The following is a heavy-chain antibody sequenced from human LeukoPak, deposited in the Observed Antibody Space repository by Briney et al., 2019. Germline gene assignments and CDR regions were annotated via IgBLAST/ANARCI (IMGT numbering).Heavy chain of an antibody. CDR3: ARVRSSSSLSPWYFDL. Sequence: SETLSLTCTVSSGSITSYYWSWIRQPPGKALEWIGFIHYSGSTNYNPSLKSRVTISVDTSKNQFSLKVCSVTAADTAVYYCARVRSSSSLSPWYFDLWGRGTLVTVSS. V-gene: IGHV4-59*01. CDR1: SGSITSYY. J-gene: IGHJ2*01. CDR2: IHYSGST. D-gene: IGHD6-13*01.